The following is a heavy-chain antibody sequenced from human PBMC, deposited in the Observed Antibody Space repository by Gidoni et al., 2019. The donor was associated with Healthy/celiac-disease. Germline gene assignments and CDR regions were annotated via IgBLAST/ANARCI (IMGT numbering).Heavy chain of an antibody. CDR2: INPNSGGT. V-gene: IGHV1-2*04. J-gene: IGHJ4*02. CDR3: ARLSTSSGEFDY. D-gene: IGHD1-26*01. CDR1: GSTLTGYY. Sequence: VQLVQSGAEVKKPGASVKVSCKASGSTLTGYYMHWVRQAPGQGLEWMGWINPNSGGTNDAQKFQGWVTMTRDTSISTAYMELSRLRSDDTAVYYCARLSTSSGEFDYWGQGTLVTVSS.